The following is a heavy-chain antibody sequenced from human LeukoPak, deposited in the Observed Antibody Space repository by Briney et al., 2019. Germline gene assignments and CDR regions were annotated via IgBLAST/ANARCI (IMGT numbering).Heavy chain of an antibody. V-gene: IGHV3-23*01. J-gene: IGHJ4*02. D-gene: IGHD1-26*01. CDR3: AKVGIVGATKTYFDY. CDR1: GFTFSSYA. Sequence: GGSLRLSCAASGFTFSSYAVSWVRQAPGKGLEWVSAISGSGHSTYYADSVKGRFTISRDNSKNTLYLQMNSLRAEDTAIYYCAKVGIVGATKTYFDYWGQGTLVTVSS. CDR2: ISGSGHST.